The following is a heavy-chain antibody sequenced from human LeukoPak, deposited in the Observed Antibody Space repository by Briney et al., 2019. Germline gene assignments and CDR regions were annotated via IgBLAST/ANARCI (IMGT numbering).Heavy chain of an antibody. J-gene: IGHJ4*02. CDR3: AKDTAVQFLEPAF. D-gene: IGHD3-3*01. V-gene: IGHV3-33*06. Sequence: GGSLRLSCAASGFTFNTFGMHWVRQAPGQGLEWVAAIWFDGSVKHYSDAVRGRFTISRDNSLNTLYLQMNSLRVEDTAIYYCAKDTAVQFLEPAFWGQGTLVTVSS. CDR2: IWFDGSVK. CDR1: GFTFNTFG.